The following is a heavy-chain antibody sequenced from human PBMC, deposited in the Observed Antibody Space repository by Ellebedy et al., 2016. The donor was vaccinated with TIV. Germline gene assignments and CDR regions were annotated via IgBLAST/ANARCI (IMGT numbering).Heavy chain of an antibody. V-gene: IGHV1-69*13. J-gene: IGHJ5*02. CDR2: IIPIFGTA. Sequence: ASVKVSCKASGGTFSSYAISWVRQAPGQGLEWMGGIIPIFGTANYAQKFQGRVTITADESTSTAYMELSSLRSEDTAVYYCARGRGYSGYDENWFDPWGQGTLVTVSS. D-gene: IGHD5-12*01. CDR3: ARGRGYSGYDENWFDP. CDR1: GGTFSSYA.